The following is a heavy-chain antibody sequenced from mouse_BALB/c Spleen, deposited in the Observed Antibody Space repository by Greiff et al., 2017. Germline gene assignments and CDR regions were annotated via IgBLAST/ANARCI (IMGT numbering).Heavy chain of an antibody. CDR1: GFTFSDYY. D-gene: IGHD3-1*01. Sequence: EVQLVESGGGLVKPGGSLKLSCAASGFTFSDYYMYWVRQTPEKRLEWVATISDGGSYTYYPDSVKGRFTISRDNAKNNLYLQMSSLKSEDTAMYYCARGRGRGWFAYWGQGTLVTVSA. CDR2: ISDGGSYT. V-gene: IGHV5-4*02. CDR3: ARGRGRGWFAY. J-gene: IGHJ3*01.